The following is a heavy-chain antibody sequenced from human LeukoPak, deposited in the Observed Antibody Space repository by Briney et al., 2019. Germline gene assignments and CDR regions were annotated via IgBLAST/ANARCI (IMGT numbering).Heavy chain of an antibody. Sequence: PGGSLRLSCEASGFIVGANFMNWVRQAPGKGLEWVSVMYSVGTTYYADSVKGRFTVSRDPSKNTLYLQMDSLRVEDTAVYYCARDLSAYSYGFGGDCWGQGTRVIVSS. V-gene: IGHV3-66*01. J-gene: IGHJ4*02. CDR1: GFIVGANF. CDR2: MYSVGTT. CDR3: ARDLSAYSYGFGGDC. D-gene: IGHD1-26*01.